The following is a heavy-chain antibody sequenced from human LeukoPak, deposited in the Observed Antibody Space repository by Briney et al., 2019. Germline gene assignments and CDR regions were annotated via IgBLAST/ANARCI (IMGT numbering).Heavy chain of an antibody. V-gene: IGHV3-30*02. CDR3: AKDNAQYRSSWTPWYFDY. CDR1: RFTFSSYG. D-gene: IGHD6-13*01. Sequence: GGSLRLSCAASRFTFSSYGMHWVRQAPGKGLEWVTFIQYDGSDKFYADSVKGRFTISRDNSKNTLYLQMNSLRAEDTAVYYCAKDNAQYRSSWTPWYFDYWGQGTLVTVSS. J-gene: IGHJ4*02. CDR2: IQYDGSDK.